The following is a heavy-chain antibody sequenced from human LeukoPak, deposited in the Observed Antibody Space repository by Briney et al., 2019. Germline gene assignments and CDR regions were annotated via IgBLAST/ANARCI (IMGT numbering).Heavy chain of an antibody. CDR2: IYHSGST. CDR3: ARHVWESQLPWGYMDV. V-gene: IGHV4-38-2*01. D-gene: IGHD2-2*01. Sequence: PSETLSLTCAVSGYSISSGYYWGWIRQPPGKGLEWIGSIYHSGSTYYNPSLKSRVTISVDTSKNQFSLKLSSVTAADTAVYYCARHVWESQLPWGYMDVWGKGTTVTVYS. CDR1: GYSISSGYY. J-gene: IGHJ6*03.